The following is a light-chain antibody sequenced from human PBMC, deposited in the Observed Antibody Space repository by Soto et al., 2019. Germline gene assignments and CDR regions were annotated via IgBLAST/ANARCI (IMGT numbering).Light chain of an antibody. CDR1: SSDVGSYDY. V-gene: IGLV2-11*01. J-gene: IGLJ1*01. CDR2: NVN. CDR3: QSYDSSLSGSEV. Sequence: QSVLIQPPSVSGSPGQSVTISCTGTSSDVGSYDYVSWYQQHPGTVPKPMIYNVNTQPSGVPDRFSGSKSANTASMTISGLQAEDEADYYCQSYDSSLSGSEVFGTGTKVTVL.